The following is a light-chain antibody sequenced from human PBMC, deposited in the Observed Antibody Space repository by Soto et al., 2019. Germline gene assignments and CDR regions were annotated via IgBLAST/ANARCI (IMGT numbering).Light chain of an antibody. CDR3: QHYNSYSAA. J-gene: IGKJ1*01. V-gene: IGKV1-5*03. CDR1: QSIGSW. CDR2: KAS. Sequence: DIQMTQSPSTLSASVGDRVSITCRASQSIGSWLAWYQQKPGKAPRLLIYKASSLESGVPSRFSGSGSGTEFTLTISSLQPDDFATYYCQHYNSYSAAFGQGTKVELK.